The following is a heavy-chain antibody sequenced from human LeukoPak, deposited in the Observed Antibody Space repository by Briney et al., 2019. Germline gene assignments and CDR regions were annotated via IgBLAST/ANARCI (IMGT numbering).Heavy chain of an antibody. D-gene: IGHD3/OR15-3a*01. J-gene: IGHJ4*02. CDR2: IYYSGNT. V-gene: IGHV4-39*01. CDR3: ARQTGSGLFILP. CDR1: GGSISSSNSY. Sequence: SEALSLTCTVSGGSISSSNSYWGWIRQPPGKGLEWIGSIYYSGNTYYNASLKSQVSISIDTSKNQFSLRLTSVTAADTAVYYCARQTGSGLFILPGGQGTLVTVSS.